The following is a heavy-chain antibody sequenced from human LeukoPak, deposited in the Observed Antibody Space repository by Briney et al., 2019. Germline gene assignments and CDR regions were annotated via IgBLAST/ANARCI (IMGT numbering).Heavy chain of an antibody. V-gene: IGHV3-23*01. CDR2: ISVSGDNT. CDR1: GFSFGSYG. J-gene: IGHJ6*03. CDR3: ARSTVTRFHMDV. D-gene: IGHD2-21*02. Sequence: GRSLRLSCTPSGFSFGSYGMTWVRQAPGKGLEWVSSISVSGDNTYYADSVKGRFTVTRDNSKNTLFLQVNSLSVEDTAVYFCARSTVTRFHMDVWGKGTTVIVS.